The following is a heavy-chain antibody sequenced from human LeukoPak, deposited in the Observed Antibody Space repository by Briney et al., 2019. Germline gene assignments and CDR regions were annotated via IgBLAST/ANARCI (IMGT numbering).Heavy chain of an antibody. V-gene: IGHV4-59*01. J-gene: IGHJ4*02. D-gene: IGHD3-16*01. Sequence: SETLSLTCTVSGDSISSNHWSWIRQPPGKGLEWIGYISYSGSTSYNPSLKSRVTISVDTSKNQFSLKLSSVTAADTVVYYCARVGRGDHTWGSYSCDHWGQGTLVTVSS. CDR3: ARVGRGDHTWGSYSCDH. CDR2: ISYSGST. CDR1: GDSISSNH.